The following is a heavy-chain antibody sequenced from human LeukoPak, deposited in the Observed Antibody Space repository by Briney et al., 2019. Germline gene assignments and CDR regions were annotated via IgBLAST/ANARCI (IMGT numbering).Heavy chain of an antibody. CDR2: IYTSGST. CDR1: GGSISTGSYY. CDR3: ARDSMRMTTVTPSYFDY. V-gene: IGHV4-61*02. D-gene: IGHD4-11*01. J-gene: IGHJ4*02. Sequence: PSETLSLTCTVSGGSISTGSYYSSWIRQPAGKGLEWIGRIYTSGSTNYNPSLKSRVTMSVDTSKNQFSLKLSSVTAADTAVYYCARDSMRMTTVTPSYFDYWGQGTLVTVSS.